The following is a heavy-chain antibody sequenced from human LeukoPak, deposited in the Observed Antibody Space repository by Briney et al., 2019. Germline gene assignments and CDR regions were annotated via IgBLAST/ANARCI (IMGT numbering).Heavy chain of an antibody. CDR1: GFTFSGSA. CDR3: TREGGDDNNGYYPFDY. V-gene: IGHV3-73*01. J-gene: IGHJ4*02. CDR2: IRNKANSYAT. Sequence: PGGSLRLSCAASGFTFSGSAMHWVRQASGKGLEWVGRIRNKANSYATAYAASVKGRFTISRDDSKNTAYLQMNSLKTEDTAVYYCTREGGDDNNGYYPFDYWRQGILVTVSS. D-gene: IGHD3-22*01.